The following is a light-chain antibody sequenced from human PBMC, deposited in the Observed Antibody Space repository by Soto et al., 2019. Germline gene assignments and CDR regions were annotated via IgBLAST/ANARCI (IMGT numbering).Light chain of an antibody. CDR3: QQYNNWPYT. CDR1: QSVSRN. V-gene: IGKV3-15*01. J-gene: IGKJ2*01. Sequence: EIVMTKSPATLSVSPGERATLSCRASQSVSRNLAWYQQKPGQAPRLLIYAASTRATGIPARFSGSGSGTEFTHTISSLQSEDFAVYYCQQYNNWPYTFGQGTKLEIK. CDR2: AAS.